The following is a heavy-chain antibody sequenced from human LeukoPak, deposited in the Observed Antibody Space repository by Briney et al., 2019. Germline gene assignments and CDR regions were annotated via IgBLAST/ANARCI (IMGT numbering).Heavy chain of an antibody. CDR1: GFTVSSSY. CDR3: AKGSSSSRPYYFDY. J-gene: IGHJ4*02. V-gene: IGHV3-23*01. D-gene: IGHD6-13*01. CDR2: ITDSSTST. Sequence: GGSLRLSCAASGFTVSSSYMSWVRQAPGKGLEWVSAITDSSTSTYYADSVKGRFTISRHNSKDTLYLQMNSLRAEDTAVYYCAKGSSSSRPYYFDYWGQGTLVTVSS.